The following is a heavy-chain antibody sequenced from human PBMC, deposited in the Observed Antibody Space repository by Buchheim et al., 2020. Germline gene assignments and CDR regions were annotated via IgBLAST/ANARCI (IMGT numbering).Heavy chain of an antibody. V-gene: IGHV3-30*18. CDR3: AKLGLLWFGELSPNYYGMDV. D-gene: IGHD3-10*01. CDR2: ISYDGSNK. CDR1: GFTFSSYG. J-gene: IGHJ6*02. Sequence: QVQLVESGGGVVQPGRSLRLSCAASGFTFSSYGMHWVRQAPGKGLEWVAVISYDGSNKYYADSVKGRLSISRDKSKNTLYMKMNSLRAEDTAVYYCAKLGLLWFGELSPNYYGMDVWGQGTT.